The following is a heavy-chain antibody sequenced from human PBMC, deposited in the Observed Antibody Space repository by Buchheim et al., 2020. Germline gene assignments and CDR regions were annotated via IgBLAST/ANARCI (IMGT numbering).Heavy chain of an antibody. CDR3: ARDWWSRDSSSSSDY. V-gene: IGHV1-46*03. CDR1: GYTFTSYY. J-gene: IGHJ4*02. CDR2: INPSGGST. D-gene: IGHD6-6*01. Sequence: QVQLVQSGAEVKKPGASVKVSCKASGYTFTSYYMHWVRQAPGQGLEWMGIINPSGGSTSYAQKFQGRVTMPRDTSPSPVYMELSSLRSEDTAVYYCARDWWSRDSSSSSDYWGQGTL.